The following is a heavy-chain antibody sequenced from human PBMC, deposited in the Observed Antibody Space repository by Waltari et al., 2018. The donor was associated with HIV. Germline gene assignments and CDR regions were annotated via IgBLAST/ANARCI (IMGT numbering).Heavy chain of an antibody. CDR1: EGAFVIHS. CDR2: AIPMFGTA. J-gene: IGHJ5*01. Sequence: QVHLVQSGAEVKRPGSSWKASCRASEGAFVIHSFNWVRQAPGQGLEWMGRAIPMFGTANYARKFQGRVTITADKSTTTAYMELNGLRIDDTAVYYCASARETMGVDFDSWGQGTLVTVS. D-gene: IGHD3-3*01. V-gene: IGHV1-69*08. CDR3: ASARETMGVDFDS.